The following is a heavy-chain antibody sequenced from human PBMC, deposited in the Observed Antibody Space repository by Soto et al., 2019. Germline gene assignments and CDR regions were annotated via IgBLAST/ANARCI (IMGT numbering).Heavy chain of an antibody. V-gene: IGHV1-2*04. Sequence: ASVKVSCKASGYIFTGHYMHWVRQAPGQGLEWMGWINANSGDTNYAQNFQGWVTMTRDTSISTAYPELSRLRYDDTAVYYCARPITMVRGVILPYFAYWGQGTLVTVSS. D-gene: IGHD3-10*01. CDR1: GYIFTGHY. CDR2: INANSGDT. J-gene: IGHJ4*02. CDR3: ARPITMVRGVILPYFAY.